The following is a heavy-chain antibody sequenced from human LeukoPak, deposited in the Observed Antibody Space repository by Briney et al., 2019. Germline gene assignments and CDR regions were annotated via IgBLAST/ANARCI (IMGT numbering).Heavy chain of an antibody. J-gene: IGHJ3*02. Sequence: SETLSLTCTVSGGSISSYYWSWIRQPPGKGLEWIGYIYYSGSTNYNPSLKSRVTISVDTSKNQFSLKLSSVTAADTAVYYCARTYYYDSSGNDAFDIWGQGTMVTVSS. D-gene: IGHD3-22*01. CDR3: ARTYYYDSSGNDAFDI. CDR1: GGSISSYY. CDR2: IYYSGST. V-gene: IGHV4-59*01.